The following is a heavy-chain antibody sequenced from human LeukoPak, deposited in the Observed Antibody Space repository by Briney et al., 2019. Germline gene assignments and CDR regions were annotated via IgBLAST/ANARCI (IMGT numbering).Heavy chain of an antibody. CDR1: GISFSSYS. CDR2: ISGDGRST. D-gene: IGHD1-14*01. V-gene: IGHV3-64*02. Sequence: GGSLRLSCTASGISFSSYSMHWVHQAPGQGLEYVSVISGDGRSTYYADPVKGRFTISRDNSKNTLFLQMGSLRTEDMAVYYCAREEPPGATRDGGQGTLVTVSS. CDR3: AREEPPGATRD. J-gene: IGHJ4*02.